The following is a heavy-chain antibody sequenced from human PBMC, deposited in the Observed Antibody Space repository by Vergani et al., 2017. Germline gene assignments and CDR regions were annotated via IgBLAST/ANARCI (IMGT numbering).Heavy chain of an antibody. D-gene: IGHD2-21*02. CDR2: IIPIFGTA. V-gene: IGHV1-69*06. CDR3: AKVHVGCGGDCYPFDY. J-gene: IGHJ4*02. CDR1: GGTFSSYA. Sequence: QVQLMQSGAEVKKPGSSVKVSCKASGGTFSSYAISWVRQAPGQGLEWMGGIIPIFGTANYAQKFQGRVTITADKSTSTAYMELSSLRSEDTAVYYCAKVHVGCGGDCYPFDYWGQGTLVTVSS.